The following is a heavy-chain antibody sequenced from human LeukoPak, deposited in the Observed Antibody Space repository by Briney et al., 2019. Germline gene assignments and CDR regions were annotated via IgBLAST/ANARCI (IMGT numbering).Heavy chain of an antibody. Sequence: GGSLRLSCAASGFTFSSYGMSWVRQAPGKGLEWISTLSDNGDSTYYADSVKGRFTISRDNSKYTLYLQMHSLRVEDTAVYYCAKYYYGSGSPIFDYWGQGTLVTVSS. CDR1: GFTFSSYG. D-gene: IGHD3-10*01. V-gene: IGHV3-23*01. CDR3: AKYYYGSGSPIFDY. CDR2: LSDNGDST. J-gene: IGHJ4*02.